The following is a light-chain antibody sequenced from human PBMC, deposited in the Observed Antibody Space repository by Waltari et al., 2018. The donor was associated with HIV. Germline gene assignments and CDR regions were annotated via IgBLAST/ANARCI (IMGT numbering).Light chain of an antibody. Sequence: QAVVTQEPSLTVSPGGTVTLTCASSTGAVTSAHYPYWFQQTPGQAPRTLIYDTTNKHAWTPARFSGSLLGGKAALTLSGAQPEDEAEYYCLLSYSGARVFGGGTKLTVL. CDR3: LLSYSGARV. CDR1: TGAVTSAHY. CDR2: DTT. J-gene: IGLJ2*01. V-gene: IGLV7-46*01.